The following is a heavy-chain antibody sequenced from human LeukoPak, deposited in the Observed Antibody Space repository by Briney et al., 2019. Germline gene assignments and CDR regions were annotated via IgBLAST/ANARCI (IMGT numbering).Heavy chain of an antibody. J-gene: IGHJ6*02. CDR2: IYYSGST. CDR3: AGDTMVRGVILPLGMDV. V-gene: IGHV4-61*08. CDR1: GGSISSGDYY. Sequence: SQTLSLTCTVSGGSISSGDYYWSWIRQPPGKGLEWIGYIYYSGSTNYNPSLKSRVTISVDTSKNQFSLKLSSVTAADTAVYYCAGDTMVRGVILPLGMDVWGQGTTVTVSS. D-gene: IGHD3-10*01.